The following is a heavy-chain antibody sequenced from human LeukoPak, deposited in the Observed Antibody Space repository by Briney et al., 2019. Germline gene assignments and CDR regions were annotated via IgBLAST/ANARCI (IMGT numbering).Heavy chain of an antibody. Sequence: GGSLRLSCAASGFTFSRYAMSWVRQAPGKGLEWVSAISGSGGSTYYADSVKGRFTISRDNSKNTLYLQMNSLRAEDTAVYYCAKAQELNYDFWSGYYLDYWGQGTLVTVSS. CDR1: GFTFSRYA. J-gene: IGHJ4*02. CDR2: ISGSGGST. D-gene: IGHD3-3*01. CDR3: AKAQELNYDFWSGYYLDY. V-gene: IGHV3-23*01.